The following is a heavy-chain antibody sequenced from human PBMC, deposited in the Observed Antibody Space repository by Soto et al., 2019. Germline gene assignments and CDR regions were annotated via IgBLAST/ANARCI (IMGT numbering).Heavy chain of an antibody. CDR2: IYYSGST. Sequence: QVQLQESGPGLVKPSETLSLTCTVSGGSISSYYWSWIRQPPGKGLEWIGYIYYSGSTNYNTSLKSRVTISVDTSKNQFSLKLSSVTAADTAVYYCARAWGRVFDYWGQGTLVPVSS. D-gene: IGHD3-16*01. CDR1: GGSISSYY. V-gene: IGHV4-59*01. J-gene: IGHJ4*02. CDR3: ARAWGRVFDY.